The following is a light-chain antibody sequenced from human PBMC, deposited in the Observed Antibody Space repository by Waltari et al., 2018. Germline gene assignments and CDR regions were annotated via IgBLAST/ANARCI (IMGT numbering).Light chain of an antibody. CDR2: WAS. CDR3: HQYYIPPLT. V-gene: IGKV4-1*01. CDR1: QGVLYNPNNKNY. Sequence: DIVLTQSPDSLAVSLGERATINRKSSQGVLYNPNNKNYLAWYQQKPGQPPKLLIYWASPRESGVPDRFSGSGSGTDFTLTVSSLQAEDVAVYYCHQYYIPPLTFGQGTRLEIK. J-gene: IGKJ5*01.